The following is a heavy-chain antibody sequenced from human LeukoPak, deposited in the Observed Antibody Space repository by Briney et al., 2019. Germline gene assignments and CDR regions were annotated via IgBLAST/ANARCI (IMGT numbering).Heavy chain of an antibody. CDR2: ITPTSSYI. CDR1: GYTFSSFS. Sequence: GGSLRLSCGASGYTFSSFSMNWVRQAPGKGLEWVSSITPTSSYIYYADSVRGRFTISRDNAKNSLFLQMDSLSAEDTAVYYCVRLRRSSATGGYYYYYDYWGQGILVTVSS. J-gene: IGHJ4*02. CDR3: VRLRRSSATGGYYYYYDY. V-gene: IGHV3-21*01. D-gene: IGHD3-22*01.